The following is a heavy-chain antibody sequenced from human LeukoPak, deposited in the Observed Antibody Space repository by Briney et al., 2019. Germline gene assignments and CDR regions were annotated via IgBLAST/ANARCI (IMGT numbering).Heavy chain of an antibody. V-gene: IGHV3-48*01. J-gene: IGHJ1*01. CDR1: GFTFSSYS. CDR3: ARDKYFQH. Sequence: PGGSLRLSCAASGFTFSSYSMNWVRQAPGKRLEWVSYISSSSSTIYYADSVKGRFTISRDNAKNSLYLQMNSLRAEDTAVYYCARDKYFQHWGQGTLVTVSS. CDR2: ISSSSSTI.